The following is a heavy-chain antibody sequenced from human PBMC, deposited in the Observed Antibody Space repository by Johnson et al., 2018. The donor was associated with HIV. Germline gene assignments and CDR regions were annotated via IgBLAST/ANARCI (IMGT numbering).Heavy chain of an antibody. CDR2: ISYDGSNK. CDR1: GFTVSSNY. J-gene: IGHJ3*02. CDR3: AIAEITYNYYDRSGYYYHDAVDM. Sequence: QVQLVESGGGLIQPGGSLRLSCAASGFTVSSNYMSWVRQPPGKGLEWVAVISYDGSNKYYADSVKGRFTISRDNSKNTLYLQMNSLRAEDTAVYYCAIAEITYNYYDRSGYYYHDAVDMWGQGTEVTVSS. V-gene: IGHV3-30*03. D-gene: IGHD3-22*01.